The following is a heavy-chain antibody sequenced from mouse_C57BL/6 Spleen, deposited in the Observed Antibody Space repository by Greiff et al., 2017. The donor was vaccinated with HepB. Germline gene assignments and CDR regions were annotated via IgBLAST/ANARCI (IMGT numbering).Heavy chain of an antibody. CDR2: INPNNGGT. CDR3: ALKFAY. Sequence: EVQLQQSGPELVKPGASVKISCKASGYTFTDYYMNWVKQSHGKSLEWIGDINPNNGGTSYNQKFKGKATLTVDKSSSTAYMELRSLTYEDSAVYYCALKFAYWGQGTLVTVSA. V-gene: IGHV1-26*01. J-gene: IGHJ3*01. D-gene: IGHD1-3*01. CDR1: GYTFTDYY.